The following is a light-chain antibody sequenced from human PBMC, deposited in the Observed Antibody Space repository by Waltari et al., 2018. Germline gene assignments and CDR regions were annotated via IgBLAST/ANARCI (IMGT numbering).Light chain of an antibody. J-gene: IGLJ3*02. CDR1: SGINVGTYR. Sequence: QAVVTQPSSLSASPGASASLTCTLRSGINVGTYRIHWYQQKPGSPPQYLLTYKSDSDKQRGSGVPRRFSGSKDAAANAGILLISGLQSVDEADYYWLIWHNSAWMFGGGTKLTVL. CDR2: YKSDSDK. V-gene: IGLV5-45*02. CDR3: LIWHNSAWM.